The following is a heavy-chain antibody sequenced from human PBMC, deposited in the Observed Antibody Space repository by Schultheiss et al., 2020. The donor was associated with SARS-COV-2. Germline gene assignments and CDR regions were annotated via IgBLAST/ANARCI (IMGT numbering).Heavy chain of an antibody. CDR1: GGSISSGGYY. CDR3: ARVGGDYDILTGYYTSAWFDP. Sequence: SETLSLTCTVSGGSISSGGYYWSWIRQHPGKGLEWIGEINHSGSTNYNPSLKSRVTISVDTSKNQFSLKLSSVTAADTAVYYCARVGGDYDILTGYYTSAWFDPWGQGTLVTVSS. V-gene: IGHV4-31*03. J-gene: IGHJ5*02. CDR2: INHSGST. D-gene: IGHD3-9*01.